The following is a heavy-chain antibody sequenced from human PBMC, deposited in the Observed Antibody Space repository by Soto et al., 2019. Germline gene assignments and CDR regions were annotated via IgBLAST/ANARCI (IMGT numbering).Heavy chain of an antibody. V-gene: IGHV5-10-1*01. Sequence: GESLKISCTGFGYTFTTFWNSWVREMPGKGLEWMGRIDPGDTYATYSPAFQGHVTISADKATSTAYLQWSSLKASDTAMYFCARIYCTTTACDSWFDPWGQGTLVTVSS. CDR2: IDPGDTYA. CDR3: ARIYCTTTACDSWFDP. CDR1: GYTFTTFW. D-gene: IGHD2-8*01. J-gene: IGHJ5*02.